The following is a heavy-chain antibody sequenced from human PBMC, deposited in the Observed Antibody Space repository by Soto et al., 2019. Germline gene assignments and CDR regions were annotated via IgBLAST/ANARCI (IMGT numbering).Heavy chain of an antibody. J-gene: IGHJ4*02. CDR2: TYYRSKWYN. D-gene: IGHD6-13*01. Sequence: SQTLSLTCAISGDSVSSNSAAWNWIRQSPSRGLEWLGRTYYRSKWYNDYAVSVKSRITINPDTSKNQFSLQLNSVTPEDTAVYYCARASYRSYSSSWYYFDYWGQGTLVTVSS. CDR3: ARASYRSYSSSWYYFDY. CDR1: GDSVSSNSAA. V-gene: IGHV6-1*01.